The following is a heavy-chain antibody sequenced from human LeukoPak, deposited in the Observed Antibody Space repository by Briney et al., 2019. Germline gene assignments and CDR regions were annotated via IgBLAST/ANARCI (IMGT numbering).Heavy chain of an antibody. CDR3: AREVVATRWDPGFDY. J-gene: IGHJ4*02. CDR2: IYTSGST. CDR1: GGSISSYY. D-gene: IGHD5-12*01. Sequence: SETLSLTCAVSGGSISSYYWSWIRQPAGKGLEWIGRIYTSGSTNYNPSLKSRVTMSVDTSKNQFSLKLSSVTAADTAVYYCAREVVATRWDPGFDYWGQGTLVTVSS. V-gene: IGHV4-4*07.